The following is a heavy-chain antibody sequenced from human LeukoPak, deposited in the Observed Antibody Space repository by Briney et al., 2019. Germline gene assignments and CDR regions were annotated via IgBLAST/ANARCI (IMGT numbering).Heavy chain of an antibody. CDR1: GFTFSSYE. CDR3: ARGDCSGGSCCLSLTTIDY. Sequence: PGGSLRLSCAASGFTFSSYEMNWVRQAPGKGLEWVSYISSSSSTIYYADSVKGRFAISRDNAKNSLYLQMNSLRAEDTAVYYCARGDCSGGSCCLSLTTIDYWGQGTLVTVSS. J-gene: IGHJ4*02. D-gene: IGHD2-15*01. V-gene: IGHV3-48*01. CDR2: ISSSSSTI.